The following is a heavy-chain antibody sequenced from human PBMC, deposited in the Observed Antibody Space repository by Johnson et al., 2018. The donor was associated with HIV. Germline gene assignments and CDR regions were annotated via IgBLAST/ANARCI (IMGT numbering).Heavy chain of an antibody. CDR1: GFTFSSYG. CDR2: ISYDGSNK. V-gene: IGHV3-30*03. J-gene: IGHJ3*02. Sequence: QVQLVESGGGVVQPGRSLRLSCAASGFTFSSYGMHWVRQAPGKGLEWVAVISYDGSNKYYADSVKGRLTISRDNSKNTLYLQMNSLRAEDTAVYYCARVRDYNWKGDAFDIWGQGTMVTVSS. D-gene: IGHD1-1*01. CDR3: ARVRDYNWKGDAFDI.